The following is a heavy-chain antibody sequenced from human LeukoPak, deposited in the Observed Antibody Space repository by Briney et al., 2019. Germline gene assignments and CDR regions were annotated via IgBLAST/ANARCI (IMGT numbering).Heavy chain of an antibody. CDR1: GYTFTGHY. D-gene: IGHD6-6*01. CDR2: INPNSGGT. CDR3: AIGYSSSSDWFDP. J-gene: IGHJ5*02. Sequence: ASVKVSCKASGYTFTGHYMHWVRQAPGQGLEWMGWINPNSGGTNYAQKFQGKVTMTRDTSISTAYMELSRLRSDDTAVYYCAIGYSSSSDWFDPWGQGTLVTVSS. V-gene: IGHV1-2*02.